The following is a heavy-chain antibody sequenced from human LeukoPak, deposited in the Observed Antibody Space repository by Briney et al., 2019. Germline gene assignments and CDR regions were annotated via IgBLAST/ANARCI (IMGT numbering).Heavy chain of an antibody. D-gene: IGHD2-15*01. CDR3: ARSCSGGSCYLFGYYGMDV. CDR1: GFTFSSYD. CDR2: IGTAGDT. Sequence: GGSLRLSCAASGFTFSSYDMHWVRQATGKGLEWVSAIGTAGDTYYPGSVKGQFTISRENAKNSLYLQMNSLRAGDTAVYYCARSCSGGSCYLFGYYGMDVWAKGPRSPSP. V-gene: IGHV3-13*01. J-gene: IGHJ6*02.